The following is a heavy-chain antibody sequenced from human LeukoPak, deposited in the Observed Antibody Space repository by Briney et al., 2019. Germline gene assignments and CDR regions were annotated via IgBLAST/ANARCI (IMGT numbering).Heavy chain of an antibody. D-gene: IGHD3-10*01. CDR1: GFTFSNYW. CDR3: ARDLSPVVRASPMGY. CDR2: INGDGSFT. J-gene: IGHJ4*02. V-gene: IGHV3-74*01. Sequence: PGGSLRLSCAASGFTFSNYWMHWVRQAPGKGLVWVSRINGDGSFTSYADSVKGRFTISSDTSKNTLYLQMNSLRAEDTAVYYCARDLSPVVRASPMGYWGQGTLVTVSS.